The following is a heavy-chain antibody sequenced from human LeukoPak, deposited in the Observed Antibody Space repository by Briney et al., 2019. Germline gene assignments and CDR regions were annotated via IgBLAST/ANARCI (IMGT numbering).Heavy chain of an antibody. CDR2: FDPEDGET. J-gene: IGHJ6*02. CDR3: ATDLDCSGGSCYSSPLTNGMDV. D-gene: IGHD2-15*01. CDR1: GYTLTELS. Sequence: ASVKVSCKVSGYTLTELSMRWVRQAPGKGLEWMGGFDPEDGETIYAQKFQGRVTMTEDTSTDTAYMELSSLRSEDTAVYYCATDLDCSGGSCYSSPLTNGMDVWGQGTTVTVSS. V-gene: IGHV1-24*01.